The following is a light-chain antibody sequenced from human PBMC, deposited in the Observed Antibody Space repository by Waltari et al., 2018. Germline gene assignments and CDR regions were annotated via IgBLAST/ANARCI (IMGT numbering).Light chain of an antibody. Sequence: DIQMTQSPSTLSASVGDRVTITCRASQSISSWLAWYQQKPGKAPKLLIYKSSSLESGVPSRFSGSGSGTEFTITISSLQPDDFATYYCQQYNSYSYTFGQGTKLDIK. CDR3: QQYNSYSYT. J-gene: IGKJ2*01. CDR1: QSISSW. CDR2: KSS. V-gene: IGKV1-5*03.